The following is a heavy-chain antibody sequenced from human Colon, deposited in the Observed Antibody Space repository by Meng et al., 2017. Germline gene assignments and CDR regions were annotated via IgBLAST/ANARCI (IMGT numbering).Heavy chain of an antibody. CDR2: IYYTGNT. Sequence: VRRHWPGPALLRRSETPSFPCTVSVASVSSGDYYWSWIRQPPGKGLEWLGYIYYTGNTNYNPSLKNRVTISLDTSNNQFSLKLTSMTAADAAIYYCARVNGDFDEAWFDPWGQGTLVTVSS. V-gene: IGHV4-61*08. J-gene: IGHJ5*02. D-gene: IGHD2-21*02. CDR3: ARVNGDFDEAWFDP. CDR1: VASVSSGDYY.